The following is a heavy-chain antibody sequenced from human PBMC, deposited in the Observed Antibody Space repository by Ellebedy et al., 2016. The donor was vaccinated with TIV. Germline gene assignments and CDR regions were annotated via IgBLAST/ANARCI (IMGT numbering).Heavy chain of an antibody. V-gene: IGHV4-4*07. Sequence: SETLSLTXTVSGGSINNYLWDWIRQPAGKGLEWIGRIYTINGMTNYNPSLRSRVTISLDTSKNQFSLQMTSVTAADTAVYYCARGRTTMITNPKYFDYWGQGTLLTVSS. D-gene: IGHD3-16*01. CDR3: ARGRTTMITNPKYFDY. CDR1: GGSINNYL. J-gene: IGHJ4*02. CDR2: IYTINGMT.